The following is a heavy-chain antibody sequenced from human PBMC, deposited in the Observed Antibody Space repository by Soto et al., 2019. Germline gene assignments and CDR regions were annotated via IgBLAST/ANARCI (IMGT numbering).Heavy chain of an antibody. CDR3: VSQRTTVPTQAYFDY. V-gene: IGHV4-31*03. CDR1: GDYIHVGGYY. Sequence: SETLSLTCSVSGDYIHVGGYYWTWIRQRPGKGLEWMGYIYYTGKTYYNPSVKSRVTISVDTSKNRFSLSLNSVTASDTAVYFCVSQRTTVPTQAYFDYWGPGALVTVSS. D-gene: IGHD4-17*01. CDR2: IYYTGKT. J-gene: IGHJ4*02.